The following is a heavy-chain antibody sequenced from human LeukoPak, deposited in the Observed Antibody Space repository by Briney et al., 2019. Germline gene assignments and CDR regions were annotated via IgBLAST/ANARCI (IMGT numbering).Heavy chain of an antibody. CDR1: RFTFSNYW. V-gene: IGHV3-7*01. CDR2: IKHDGSET. Sequence: PGGSLRLSCGASRFTFSNYWMSWVRQAPGKGLEWVANIKHDGSETYYVDSLRGRFTISRDNAKNLVYLQMSSLRAEDTAIYYCARDETYDYESNGYLDFWGQGTVVTVSS. D-gene: IGHD3-22*01. CDR3: ARDETYDYESNGYLDF. J-gene: IGHJ4*02.